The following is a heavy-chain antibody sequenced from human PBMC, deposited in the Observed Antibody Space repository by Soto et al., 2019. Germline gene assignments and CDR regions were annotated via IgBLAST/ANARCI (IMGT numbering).Heavy chain of an antibody. CDR1: GGTFSSYA. D-gene: IGHD2-15*01. Sequence: SVKVSCKASGGTFSSYAISWVRQAPGQGLEWMGGIIPIFGTANYAQKFQGRVTITADESTSTAYMELSSLRSEDTAVYYCAGENCSGGSCYWGDYYYYGMDVWGQGTTVTVSS. CDR3: AGENCSGGSCYWGDYYYYGMDV. CDR2: IIPIFGTA. V-gene: IGHV1-69*13. J-gene: IGHJ6*02.